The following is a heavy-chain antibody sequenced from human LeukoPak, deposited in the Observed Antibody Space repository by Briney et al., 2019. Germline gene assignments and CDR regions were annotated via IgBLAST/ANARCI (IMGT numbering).Heavy chain of an antibody. J-gene: IGHJ5*02. CDR3: VREGYNNTWYRS. V-gene: IGHV3-53*01. D-gene: IGHD6-13*01. Sequence: PGGSLRLSCAASGFTVSSNYMSWVRQAPGKGLEWVSVMYSGGKTYYADPVKGRFTISRDNSKNTLHLQTNSLRAEDTAVYYCVREGYNNTWYRSWGQGTLVTVSS. CDR2: MYSGGKT. CDR1: GFTVSSNY.